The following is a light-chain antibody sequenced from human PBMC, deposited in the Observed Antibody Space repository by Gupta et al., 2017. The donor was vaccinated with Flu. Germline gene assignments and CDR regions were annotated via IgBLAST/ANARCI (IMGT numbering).Light chain of an antibody. Sequence: SYELTPPPSVSVSPGQTARITCSGDALPKKYAYWYQQKSGQAPVLLIYEDSKRPSGIPERFSGSSSGTKATLTISGAQVEDEADYYCYSTDSSGNHRVFGGGTKLTVL. CDR3: YSTDSSGNHRV. CDR2: EDS. CDR1: ALPKKY. J-gene: IGLJ2*01. V-gene: IGLV3-10*01.